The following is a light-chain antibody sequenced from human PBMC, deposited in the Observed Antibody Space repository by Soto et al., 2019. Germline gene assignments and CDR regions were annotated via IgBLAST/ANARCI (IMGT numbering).Light chain of an antibody. CDR2: EGS. J-gene: IGLJ3*02. Sequence: QSALTQPASVSGSPGQSITISCTGTSNDVGGYNLVSWYQHHPGKAPQLMIYEGSKRPSGVSTRFSGSKSGNTASLTISGLQAEDEADYYCCSFAGSSTWVFGGGTQLTVL. V-gene: IGLV2-23*01. CDR1: SNDVGGYNL. CDR3: CSFAGSSTWV.